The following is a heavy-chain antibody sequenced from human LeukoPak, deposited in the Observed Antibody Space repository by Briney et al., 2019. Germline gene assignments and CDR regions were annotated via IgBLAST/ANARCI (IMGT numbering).Heavy chain of an antibody. CDR3: ARDWGAYYHFFDY. J-gene: IGHJ4*02. V-gene: IGHV3-7*01. CDR1: GFTFSYYW. D-gene: IGHD3-22*01. CDR2: VKQDGSER. Sequence: PGGSLRLSCVGSGFTFSYYWLGWVRHSPGKGLEWVGNVKQDGSERNYVDSVKGRFTISRDSAKKSLYLQMNSLRAEDTAVYYCARDWGAYYHFFDYWGQGTLVTVSS.